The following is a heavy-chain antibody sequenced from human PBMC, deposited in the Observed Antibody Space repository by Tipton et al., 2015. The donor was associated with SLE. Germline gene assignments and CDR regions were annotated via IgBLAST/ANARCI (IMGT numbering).Heavy chain of an antibody. CDR1: GFSFSTYG. CDR2: INQSGST. V-gene: IGHV4-34*01. Sequence: LRLSCAASGFSFSTYGMHWVRQAPGKGLEWIGEINQSGSTNYNPSLKSRVTISVDTSKNQFSLKLSSVTAADTAVYYCARLIRGNSDYWGQGTLVTVSS. D-gene: IGHD4-23*01. CDR3: ARLIRGNSDY. J-gene: IGHJ4*02.